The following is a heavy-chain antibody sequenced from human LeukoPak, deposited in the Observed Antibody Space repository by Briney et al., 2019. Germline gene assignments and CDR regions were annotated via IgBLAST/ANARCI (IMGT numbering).Heavy chain of an antibody. CDR2: INPNSGGT. CDR3: ARGDTAMVTSRFDY. Sequence: ASVKVSCKASGYTFTGYYMHWVRQAPGQGLEWMGWINPNSGGTNYAQKCQGRVTMSRDTSISTAYMELSRLRSDNTAVYYCARGDTAMVTSRFDYWGQGTLVTVSS. V-gene: IGHV1-2*02. D-gene: IGHD5-18*01. CDR1: GYTFTGYY. J-gene: IGHJ4*02.